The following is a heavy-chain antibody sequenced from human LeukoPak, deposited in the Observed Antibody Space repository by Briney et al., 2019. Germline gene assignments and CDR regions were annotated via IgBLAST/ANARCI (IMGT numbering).Heavy chain of an antibody. V-gene: IGHV5-51*01. J-gene: IGHJ3*02. CDR1: GYSFTSSW. CDR3: AGTTPRGSLGAFDI. Sequence: GETLKISCKRSGYSFTSSWIAWVRQMPGKGLAWMGIIYPGDSDTRYSPSFQGQVTISADKSISTAYLQWSSLKASDTAMYYCAGTTPRGSLGAFDIWGQGTMVTVSS. CDR2: IYPGDSDT. D-gene: IGHD1-14*01.